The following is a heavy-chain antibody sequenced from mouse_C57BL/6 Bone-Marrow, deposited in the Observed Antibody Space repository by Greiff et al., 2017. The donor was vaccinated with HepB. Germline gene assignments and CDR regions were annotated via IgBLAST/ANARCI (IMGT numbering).Heavy chain of an antibody. CDR3: AMAYYGSRGYFYY. CDR2: IHPSDSDT. D-gene: IGHD1-1*01. CDR1: GYTFTSYW. V-gene: IGHV1-74*01. Sequence: VQLQQPGAELVKPGASVKVSCKASGYTFTSYWMHWVKQRPGQGLEWIGRIHPSDSDTNYNQKFKGKATLTVDKSSSTAYMQLSSLTSEDSAVYYCAMAYYGSRGYFYYWGQGTTLTVSS. J-gene: IGHJ2*01.